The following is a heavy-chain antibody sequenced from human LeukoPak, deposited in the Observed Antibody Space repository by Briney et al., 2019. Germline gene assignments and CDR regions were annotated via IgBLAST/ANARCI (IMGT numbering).Heavy chain of an antibody. CDR1: GYTFTSYD. J-gene: IGHJ4*02. V-gene: IGHV1-18*01. CDR2: ISAHNGNT. CDR3: ARDLKMGYSSGRYSWGTGSSNDY. Sequence: ASVKVSCKASGYTFTSYDINWVRQATGQGLEWMGWISAHNGNTNYVQKFQGRVTMTTDTSTSTAYMELRSLRSDDTAVYYCARDLKMGYSSGRYSWGTGSSNDYWGQGTLVTVSS. D-gene: IGHD6-19*01.